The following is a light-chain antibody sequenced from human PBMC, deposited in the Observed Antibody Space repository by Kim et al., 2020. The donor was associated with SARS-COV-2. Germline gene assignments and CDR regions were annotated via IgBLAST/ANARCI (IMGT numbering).Light chain of an antibody. V-gene: IGLV6-57*01. CDR2: EDH. CDR1: SGSIVSDF. Sequence: NFMLTQSHSVSASPGKTVIISCTRSSGSIVSDFVQWFQQRPGSSPTTVIYEDHKRPSGVPDRFSASVDSSSNSASLTISGLRAEDEADYHCQSYDDNIWVFGGGTQLTVL. J-gene: IGLJ3*02. CDR3: QSYDDNIWV.